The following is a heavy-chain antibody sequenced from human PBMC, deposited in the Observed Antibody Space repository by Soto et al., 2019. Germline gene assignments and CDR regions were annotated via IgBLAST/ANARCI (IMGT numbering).Heavy chain of an antibody. CDR3: AKDRIQDCTSSSCYRGGDS. D-gene: IGHD2-2*01. J-gene: IGHJ5*01. Sequence: AGSPRLSCVASGFNFNFFAMSWVRRAPRKGLDWVSAISGSGSGTFYSDSVKGRFTISRDNPKNTLFLEMKSLRPEDAAVYYCAKDRIQDCTSSSCYRGGDSWGHGTLVTVSS. CDR2: ISGSGSGT. V-gene: IGHV3-23*01. CDR1: GFNFNFFA.